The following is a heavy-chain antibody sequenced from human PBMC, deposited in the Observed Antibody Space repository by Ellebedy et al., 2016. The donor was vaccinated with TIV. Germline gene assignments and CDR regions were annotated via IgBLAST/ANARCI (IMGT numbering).Heavy chain of an antibody. CDR2: IYRGGIT. V-gene: IGHV3-66*01. Sequence: GESLKISCTASGFIFSNYGMHWVRQAPGKGLEWVSVIYRGGITYYADSVKGRFTISRDNSKNTLYLQMNSLRAEDTAVYYCARALNYENGMDVWGQGTTVTVSS. CDR3: ARALNYENGMDV. J-gene: IGHJ6*02. CDR1: GFIFSNYG. D-gene: IGHD4-11*01.